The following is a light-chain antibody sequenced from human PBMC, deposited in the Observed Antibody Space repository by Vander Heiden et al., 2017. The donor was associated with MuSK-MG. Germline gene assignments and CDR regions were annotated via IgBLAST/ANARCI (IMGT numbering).Light chain of an antibody. CDR2: KVS. J-gene: IGKJ5*01. CDR3: MQGVHWPQI. Sequence: DVVMTQSPLSLPVTLGQPASISCRSSQSLVYSDGYTYLDWFHQRPGQSPRRLIYKVSNRDPGVPDRFSGSGSGTDFTLKISMVEAEDVGVYYCMQGVHWPQIFGQGTRLEIK. CDR1: QSLVYSDGYTY. V-gene: IGKV2-30*01.